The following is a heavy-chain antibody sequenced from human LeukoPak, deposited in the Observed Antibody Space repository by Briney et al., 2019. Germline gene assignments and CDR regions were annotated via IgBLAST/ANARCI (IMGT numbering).Heavy chain of an antibody. D-gene: IGHD3-22*01. V-gene: IGHV1-18*01. J-gene: IGHJ4*02. CDR1: GYTFTSYG. Sequence: GASVKVSCKASGYTFTSYGISWVRQAPGQGLVWMGWSSAYNGNTNYAQKLQGRVTMTADTSTSKSSMELRSVRSDDAAVYYCARDGPRAYYYDSSGYYSAHLRPIDYWGQGTLVTVSS. CDR2: SSAYNGNT. CDR3: ARDGPRAYYYDSSGYYSAHLRPIDY.